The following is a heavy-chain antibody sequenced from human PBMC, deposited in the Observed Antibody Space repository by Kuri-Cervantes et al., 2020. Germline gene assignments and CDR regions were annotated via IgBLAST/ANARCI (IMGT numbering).Heavy chain of an antibody. Sequence: SLKISCAASGFTFDDYGMNWVRQAPGKGLEWVSGISWNSGRIGYADSVKGRFTISRDNTKNSLYLQMNSLRDEDTALYYCAKDRGGSGSTAAYWYFDLWGRGTLVTVSS. CDR1: GFTFDDYG. D-gene: IGHD3-22*01. CDR2: ISWNSGRI. CDR3: AKDRGGSGSTAAYWYFDL. V-gene: IGHV3-9*01. J-gene: IGHJ2*01.